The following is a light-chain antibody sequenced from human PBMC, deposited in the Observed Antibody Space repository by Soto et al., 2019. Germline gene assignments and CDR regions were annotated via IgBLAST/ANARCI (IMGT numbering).Light chain of an antibody. CDR3: QQRXNWPPWT. Sequence: EIVLTQSPATLSLSPGERATLSCRASQSVSSYLAWYQQKPGQAPRLLIYDASNRATGIPARFSGSGSGTDFTXTISSLXPEXFAVYXCQQRXNWPPWTFGQGTKVEIK. CDR2: DAS. V-gene: IGKV3-11*01. CDR1: QSVSSY. J-gene: IGKJ1*01.